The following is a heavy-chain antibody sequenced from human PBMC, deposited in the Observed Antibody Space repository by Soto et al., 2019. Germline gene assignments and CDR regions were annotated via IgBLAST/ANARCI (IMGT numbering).Heavy chain of an antibody. Sequence: PSETLSLTCAVSGYSISSGYYWGWIRQPPGKGLEWIGSIYHSGSTYYNPSLKSRVTISVDTSKNQFSLKLSSVTAADTAVYYCAISKYDFWSGRVFYFDYWGQGTLVTVSS. CDR1: GYSISSGYY. J-gene: IGHJ4*02. V-gene: IGHV4-38-2*01. CDR3: AISKYDFWSGRVFYFDY. CDR2: IYHSGST. D-gene: IGHD3-3*01.